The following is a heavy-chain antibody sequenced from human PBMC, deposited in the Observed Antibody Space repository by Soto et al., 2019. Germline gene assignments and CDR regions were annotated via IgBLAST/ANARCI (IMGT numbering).Heavy chain of an antibody. V-gene: IGHV1-3*01. Sequence: QVQLVQSGAEVKKPGASVKVSCKASGYTFTSYAMHWVRQAPGQRLEWMGWINAGNDNTKYSQKFQGRVTITRDTSASTAYMEHSSLRSEDKTVYYCARDLGGWTDYWGQGTLVTVS. D-gene: IGHD6-19*01. CDR1: GYTFTSYA. J-gene: IGHJ4*02. CDR2: INAGNDNT. CDR3: ARDLGGWTDY.